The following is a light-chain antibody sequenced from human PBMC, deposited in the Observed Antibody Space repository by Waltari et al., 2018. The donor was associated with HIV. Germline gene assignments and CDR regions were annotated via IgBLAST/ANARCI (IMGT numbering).Light chain of an antibody. CDR3: SSYAGSNNFV. CDR2: EVT. J-gene: IGLJ1*01. V-gene: IGLV2-8*01. Sequence: QSALTQPPSASGSPGQSVTISCTGTSSDAGGYNYVSWYQQHPGKAPKLMIYEVTKRPSGVPDRFSGSKSDNTASLTVSGLQAEDEADYYCSSYAGSNNFVFGTGTKVTVL. CDR1: SSDAGGYNY.